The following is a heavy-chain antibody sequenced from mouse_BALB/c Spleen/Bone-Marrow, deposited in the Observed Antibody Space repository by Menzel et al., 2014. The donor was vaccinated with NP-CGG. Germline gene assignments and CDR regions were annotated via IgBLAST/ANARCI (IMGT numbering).Heavy chain of an antibody. CDR2: ISYTGNT. J-gene: IGHJ2*01. CDR1: GDSITSGY. V-gene: IGHV3-8*02. D-gene: IGHD4-1*01. CDR3: ARSLGRFDY. Sequence: DVHLVESGPSLIKPSQTLSLTCSVTGDSITSGYWNWIRKFPGNELEYMGYISYTGNTYYNPSLKSRISIARDTSKNQYYLQLHSVTTEDTATYFCARSLGRFDYWGQGATLTVSS.